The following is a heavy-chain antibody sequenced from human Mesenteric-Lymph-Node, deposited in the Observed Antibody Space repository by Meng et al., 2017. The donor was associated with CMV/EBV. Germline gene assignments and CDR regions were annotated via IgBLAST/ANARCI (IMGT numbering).Heavy chain of an antibody. CDR2: ISGSGGST. V-gene: IGHV3-23*01. CDR3: AKSFQQLVPHDAFDI. J-gene: IGHJ3*02. CDR1: GFTFSSYS. Sequence: GESLKISCAASGFTFSSYSMNWVRQAPGKGLEWVSAISGSGGSTYYADSVKGRFTISRDNSKNTLYLQMNSLRAEDTAVYYCAKSFQQLVPHDAFDIWGQGTMVTVSS. D-gene: IGHD6-13*01.